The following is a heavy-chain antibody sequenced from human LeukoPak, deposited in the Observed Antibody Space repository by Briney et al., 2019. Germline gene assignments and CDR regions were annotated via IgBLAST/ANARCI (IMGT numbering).Heavy chain of an antibody. CDR2: INAGDGNT. J-gene: IGHJ4*02. CDR1: GYTFTSYI. V-gene: IGHV1-3*01. Sequence: ASVKVSCKASGYTFTSYIMHWVRQAPGQRLEWMGWINAGDGNTKYSQKFQGRVTLTRDTSASTAYMELSSLRSEHTAVYYCARGYGGYDLDYWGQGTLVTVSS. CDR3: ARGYGGYDLDY. D-gene: IGHD5-12*01.